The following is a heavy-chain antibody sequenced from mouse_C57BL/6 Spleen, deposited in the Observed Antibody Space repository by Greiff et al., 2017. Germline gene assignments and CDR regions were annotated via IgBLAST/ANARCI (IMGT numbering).Heavy chain of an antibody. J-gene: IGHJ4*01. CDR3: AQLFYYAMDY. V-gene: IGHV3-6*01. D-gene: IGHD3-1*01. Sequence: EVQRVESGPGLVKPSQSLSLTCSVTGYSITSGYYWNWIRQFPGNKLEWMGYISYDGSNNYNPSLKNRISITRDTSKNQFFLKLNSVTTEDTATYYCAQLFYYAMDYWGQGTSVTVSS. CDR2: ISYDGSN. CDR1: GYSITSGYY.